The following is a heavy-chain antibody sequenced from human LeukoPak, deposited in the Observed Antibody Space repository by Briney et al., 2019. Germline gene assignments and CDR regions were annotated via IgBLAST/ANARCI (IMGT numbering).Heavy chain of an antibody. V-gene: IGHV3-21*04. J-gene: IGHJ4*02. D-gene: IGHD4-17*01. CDR2: ISSSSSYI. CDR1: GFTFSSYS. CDR3: ATASGGGDYGLGY. Sequence: GGSLRLSCAASGFTFSSYSMNWVRQAPGKGLEWVSSISSSSSYIYYADSVKGRFTISRDNAKNSLYLQMNSLRAEDTALYYCATASGGGDYGLGYWGQGTLVTVSS.